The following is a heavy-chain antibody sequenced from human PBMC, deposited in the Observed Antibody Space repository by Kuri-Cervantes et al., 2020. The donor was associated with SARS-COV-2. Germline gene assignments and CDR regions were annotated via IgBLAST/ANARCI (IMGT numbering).Heavy chain of an antibody. Sequence: ASVKVSCKVSGYTLTELSMHWVRQAPGKGLEWMGGFDPEDGETIYAQKFQGRVTMTEDTSTDTAYMELSSLRSEDTAVYYCAREDGFLEWLLNIPTYYYYGMDVWGQGTTVTVSS. J-gene: IGHJ6*02. CDR3: AREDGFLEWLLNIPTYYYYGMDV. CDR2: FDPEDGET. D-gene: IGHD3-3*01. V-gene: IGHV1-24*01. CDR1: GYTLTELS.